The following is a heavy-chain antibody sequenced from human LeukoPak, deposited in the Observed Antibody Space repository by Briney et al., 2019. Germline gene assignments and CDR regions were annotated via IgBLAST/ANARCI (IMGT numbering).Heavy chain of an antibody. CDR1: GFIFKNYA. D-gene: IGHD3-22*01. CDR3: AKDGLYYDGSEHVYYFDS. Sequence: GGSLRLSCAASGFIFKNYAMMWVRQAPGKGLEWVSAIGGDGVGKDYADSVKGRFTISRDNFKDTVYLEMNSLRAEDTALYYCAKDGLYYDGSEHVYYFDSWGQGTLVTVSS. V-gene: IGHV3-23*01. J-gene: IGHJ4*02. CDR2: IGGDGVGK.